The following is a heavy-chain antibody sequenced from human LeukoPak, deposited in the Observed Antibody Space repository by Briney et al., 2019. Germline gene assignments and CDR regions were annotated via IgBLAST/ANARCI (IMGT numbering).Heavy chain of an antibody. CDR3: ATQTPPYGTDV. CDR2: IYDSGIT. J-gene: IGHJ6*02. V-gene: IGHV4-59*01. CDR1: GGSISSYY. Sequence: SETLSLTCTVSGGSISSYYCSWIRQPPGKGLEWIGYIYDSGITNYNPSLKSRVTISVDTSKNQFSLKLSSVTAADTAVYYCATQTPPYGTDVWGQGTTVTVSS.